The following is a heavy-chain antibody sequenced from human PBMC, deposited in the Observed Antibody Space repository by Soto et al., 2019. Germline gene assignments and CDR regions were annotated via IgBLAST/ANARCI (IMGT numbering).Heavy chain of an antibody. V-gene: IGHV3-23*01. CDR2: TSNNGDRT. J-gene: IGHJ4*02. CDR3: ARPPLYSNGGYFDS. D-gene: IGHD6-19*01. Sequence: GGSLRLSCPVSGFTFSDHAMAWVRQAPGKGLEWVATTSNNGDRTFYADSVRGRFTVSRDRSNNTLYLQMDSLRAEDTAVYFCARPPLYSNGGYFDSWGQGTLVTVSS. CDR1: GFTFSDHA.